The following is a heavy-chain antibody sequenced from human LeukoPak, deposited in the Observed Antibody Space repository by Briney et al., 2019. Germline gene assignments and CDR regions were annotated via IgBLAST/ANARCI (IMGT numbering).Heavy chain of an antibody. V-gene: IGHV4-34*01. Sequence: SETLSLTCTIYGGSFSWYYWSWIRQPPGKRLEWIGEIHPSGSTNFNPSLKSRVSISVDTSKNQFSLILTSVTAADTGVYYCSRGRDQSKTGDSWGQGTVVTVSS. CDR2: IHPSGST. J-gene: IGHJ4*02. CDR3: SRGRDQSKTGDS. D-gene: IGHD2-2*01. CDR1: GGSFSWYY.